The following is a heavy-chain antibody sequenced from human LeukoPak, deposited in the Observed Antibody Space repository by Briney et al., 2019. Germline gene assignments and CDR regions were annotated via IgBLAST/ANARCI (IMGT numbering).Heavy chain of an antibody. CDR3: ARCRLYYYYMDV. CDR2: IIPIFGTA. CDR1: GGTFSSYA. J-gene: IGHJ6*03. V-gene: IGHV1-69*05. Sequence: SVKVSCKASGGTFSSYAISWVRQAPGQGLEWMGGIIPIFGTANYAQKFQGRVTITTDESTSTAYMELSSLRSEDTAVYYCARCRLYYYYMDVWGKGTTVTVSS.